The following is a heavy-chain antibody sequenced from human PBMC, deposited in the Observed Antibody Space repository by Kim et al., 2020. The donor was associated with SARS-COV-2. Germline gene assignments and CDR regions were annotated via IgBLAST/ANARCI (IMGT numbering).Heavy chain of an antibody. D-gene: IGHD3-16*02. Sequence: THTTPSLKSRVTISVDTSKNQFSLKLSSVTAADTAVYYCARAYPPDRLDYWGQGTLVTVSS. V-gene: IGHV4-59*01. CDR3: ARAYPPDRLDY. CDR2: T. J-gene: IGHJ4*02.